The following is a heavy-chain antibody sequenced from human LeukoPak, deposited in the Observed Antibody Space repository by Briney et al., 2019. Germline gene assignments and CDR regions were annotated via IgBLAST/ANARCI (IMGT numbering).Heavy chain of an antibody. CDR2: IKGTGLTT. V-gene: IGHV3-11*04. CDR1: GFIFSDYY. J-gene: IGHJ6*03. CDR3: AKGYGWEASYYYYYMDV. Sequence: GGSLRLSCAASGFIFSDYYMAWIRQAPGKGLEWISTIKGTGLTTYYADSVKGRFTISRDNSKNTLYLQMNSLRVEDTAVYYCAKGYGWEASYYYYYMDVWGKGTTVTISS. D-gene: IGHD1-26*01.